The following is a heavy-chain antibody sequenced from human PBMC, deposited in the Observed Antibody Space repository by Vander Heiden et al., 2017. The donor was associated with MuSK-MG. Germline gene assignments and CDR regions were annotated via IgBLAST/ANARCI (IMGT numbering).Heavy chain of an antibody. D-gene: IGHD4-17*01. Sequence: QVQLVESGGGVVQPGRSLRLSCAASGFTFSSYGMHWVRQAPGKGREWVALIWSDGGNKYYADSVKGRFTISRDNSKNTLYLQMNSLRAEDTAVYYCASRGDNYGGNSFDYWGQGTLVTVSS. V-gene: IGHV3-33*01. CDR3: ASRGDNYGGNSFDY. J-gene: IGHJ4*02. CDR2: IWSDGGNK. CDR1: GFTFSSYG.